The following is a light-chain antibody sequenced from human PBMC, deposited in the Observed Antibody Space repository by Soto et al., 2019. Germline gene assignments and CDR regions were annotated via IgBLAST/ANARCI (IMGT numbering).Light chain of an antibody. V-gene: IGKV3-20*01. CDR1: QTVSSNY. CDR2: GAT. CDR3: QPYGTSPPT. J-gene: IGKJ4*01. Sequence: EIVLTQSPGTLSVPLGETATLSCRASQTVSSNYDAWYQQKAGQAPRLLIYGATNRATGVSDNFSGGGSGTAFTLTIFSLEPVDPAIYHCQPYGTSPPTFGGGTKVEIK.